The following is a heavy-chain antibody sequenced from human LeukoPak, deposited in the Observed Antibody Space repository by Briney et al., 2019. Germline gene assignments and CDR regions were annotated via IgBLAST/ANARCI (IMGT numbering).Heavy chain of an antibody. D-gene: IGHD4-11*01. CDR2: IIPILGIA. Sequence: SVKVSCKASGGTFSSYAISWVRQAPGQGLEWMGRIIPILGIANYAQKFQGRVTITTDESTSTAYMDLSSLRSEDTAVYYCAAAGSSYDYTVGNYYYYMDVWGKGTTVTVSS. CDR1: GGTFSSYA. V-gene: IGHV1-69*04. J-gene: IGHJ6*03. CDR3: AAAGSSYDYTVGNYYYYMDV.